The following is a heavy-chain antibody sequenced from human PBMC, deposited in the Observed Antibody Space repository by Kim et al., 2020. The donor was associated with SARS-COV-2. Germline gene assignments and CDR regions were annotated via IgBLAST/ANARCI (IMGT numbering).Heavy chain of an antibody. CDR1: GFTFSSYG. D-gene: IGHD5-12*01. V-gene: IGHV3-30*18. Sequence: GGSLRLSCAASGFTFSSYGMHWVRQAPGKGLEWVAVISYDGSNKYYADSVKGRFTISRDNSKNTLYLQMNSLRAEDTAVYYCAKDVGDSGYSFWGQGTLFTVSS. CDR3: AKDVGDSGYSF. CDR2: ISYDGSNK. J-gene: IGHJ4*02.